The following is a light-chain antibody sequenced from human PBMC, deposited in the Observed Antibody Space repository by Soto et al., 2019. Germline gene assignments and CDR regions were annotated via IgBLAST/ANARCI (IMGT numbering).Light chain of an antibody. J-gene: IGKJ1*01. Sequence: IVLTQSPGTLSLSSGEGSTLSCRTSQSVGGTFLAWYQQKGGQAPRLLIHGASNRATGIPDRFSGSGSGTNFTLTISRLEPEDFAVYYCQQYGGSPRTFGQGTKVDIK. V-gene: IGKV3-20*01. CDR2: GAS. CDR1: QSVGGTF. CDR3: QQYGGSPRT.